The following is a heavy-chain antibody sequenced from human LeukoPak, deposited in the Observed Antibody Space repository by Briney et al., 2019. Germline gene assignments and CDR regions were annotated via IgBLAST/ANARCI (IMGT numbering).Heavy chain of an antibody. V-gene: IGHV4-39*01. CDR1: GGSISSSSYY. CDR2: IYYSGST. CDR3: ARRALELRPAHFDYYYYGMDV. Sequence: SETLSLTCTVSGGSISSSSYYWGWIRQPPGKGLEWIGSIYYSGSTYYNPSLKSRVTISVDTSKNQFSLKLSSVTAADTAVYYCARRALELRPAHFDYYYYGMDVGGQGTTVTVSS. D-gene: IGHD1-7*01. J-gene: IGHJ6*02.